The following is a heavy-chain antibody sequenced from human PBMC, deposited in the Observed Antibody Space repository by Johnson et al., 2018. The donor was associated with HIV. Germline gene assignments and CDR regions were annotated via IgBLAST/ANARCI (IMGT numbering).Heavy chain of an antibody. CDR1: GFTFSSYD. J-gene: IGHJ3*02. CDR3: AKVSSWYFLRAFDI. Sequence: QVALVDSGGGVVQPGRSLTLSCAASGFTFSSYDVHCVPQAPGEALECVAFISYDGRNKYYAHSVRARFTISRDNSKNTLYLQMNSLRAEDTAVYYCAKVSSWYFLRAFDIWGQGTMVTVSS. D-gene: IGHD6-13*01. CDR2: ISYDGRNK. V-gene: IGHV3-30*18.